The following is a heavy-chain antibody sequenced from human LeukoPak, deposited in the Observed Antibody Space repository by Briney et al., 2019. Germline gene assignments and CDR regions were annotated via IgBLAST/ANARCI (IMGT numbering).Heavy chain of an antibody. D-gene: IGHD2-2*02. Sequence: PSETLSLTCAVYGESFSGYYWTWLRQPPGKGLEWIGEINHSGRTNYNPSLKSRVTISVDTSKNQFSLNLNSMTAADTAVYYCARRYCDSARCYTIDSWGQGTLVTVSS. V-gene: IGHV4-34*01. CDR3: ARRYCDSARCYTIDS. CDR2: INHSGRT. CDR1: GESFSGYY. J-gene: IGHJ4*02.